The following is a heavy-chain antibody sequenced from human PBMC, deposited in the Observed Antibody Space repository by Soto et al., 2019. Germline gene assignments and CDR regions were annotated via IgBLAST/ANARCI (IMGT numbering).Heavy chain of an antibody. CDR1: GYTFTSYA. J-gene: IGHJ5*02. D-gene: IGHD2-15*01. V-gene: IGHV1-3*01. CDR2: INAGNGNT. Sequence: GASVKVSCKASGYTFTSYAMHWVRRAPGQRLEWMGWINAGNGNTKYSQKFQGRVTITRDTSASTAYMELSSLRSEDTAVYYCARDSRYCSGGSCYPRVFWFDPWGQGTLVTVSS. CDR3: ARDSRYCSGGSCYPRVFWFDP.